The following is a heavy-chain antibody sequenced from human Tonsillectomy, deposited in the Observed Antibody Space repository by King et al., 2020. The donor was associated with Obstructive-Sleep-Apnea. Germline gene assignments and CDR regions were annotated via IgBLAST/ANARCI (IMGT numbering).Heavy chain of an antibody. V-gene: IGHV3-30*03. CDR3: ATEPLYSSGWTSYYYYYGMDV. J-gene: IGHJ6*02. Sequence: VQLVESGGGVVQPGRSLRLSCAASGFTFSSYDMHWVRQAPGKGLEWVAVISYDGSNKYYADSVKGRFTISRDNSKNTLYLQMNRLRAEDTGGYYCATEPLYSSGWTSYYYYYGMDVWGQGTPVTVSS. CDR2: ISYDGSNK. D-gene: IGHD6-19*01. CDR1: GFTFSSYD.